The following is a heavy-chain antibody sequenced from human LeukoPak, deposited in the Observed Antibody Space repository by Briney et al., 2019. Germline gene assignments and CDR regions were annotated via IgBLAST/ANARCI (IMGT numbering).Heavy chain of an antibody. V-gene: IGHV4-39*07. D-gene: IGHD6-19*01. CDR3: ARILYSSNIDY. Sequence: SSETLSLTCTVSGGSISSSSYYWGWIRQPPGKRLECIGSIYYSGRTYSNPSLKSRVTISVDTSKNQFSLKLSSVTAADTAVYYCARILYSSNIDYWGQGTLVTVSS. J-gene: IGHJ4*02. CDR2: IYYSGRT. CDR1: GGSISSSSYY.